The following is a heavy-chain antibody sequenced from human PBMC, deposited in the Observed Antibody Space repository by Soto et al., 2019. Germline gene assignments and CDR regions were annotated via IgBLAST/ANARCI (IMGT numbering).Heavy chain of an antibody. CDR3: ARGPYGDFLWAFDI. CDR2: IIPILGIA. CDR1: GGTFSSYT. V-gene: IGHV1-69*02. D-gene: IGHD4-17*01. J-gene: IGHJ3*02. Sequence: QVQLVQSGAEVKKPGSSVKVSCKASGGTFSSYTISWVRQAPGQGLEWMGRIIPILGIANYAQKFQGRVTITADKSTSTACMELSSLRSEDTAVYYCARGPYGDFLWAFDIWGQGTMVTVSS.